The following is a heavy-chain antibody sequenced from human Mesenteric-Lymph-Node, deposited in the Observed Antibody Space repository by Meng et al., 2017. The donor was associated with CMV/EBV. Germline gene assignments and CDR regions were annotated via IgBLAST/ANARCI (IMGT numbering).Heavy chain of an antibody. CDR2: IYGGDSST. D-gene: IGHD1-26*01. CDR1: GFTFSGYS. V-gene: IGHV3-23*03. J-gene: IGHJ6*02. CDR3: AGGGTTYYYYYAMDV. Sequence: GESLKISCAASGFTFSGYSMNWVRQAPGKGLEWVSVIYGGDSSTNYADSVKGRFTISRDTSKNTLYLHMNSLRAEDTAVYFCAGGGTTYYYYYAMDVWGQGATVTVSS.